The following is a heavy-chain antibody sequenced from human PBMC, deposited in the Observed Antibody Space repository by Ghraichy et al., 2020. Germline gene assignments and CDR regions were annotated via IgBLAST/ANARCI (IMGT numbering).Heavy chain of an antibody. Sequence: GGSLRLSCAAPGFPFSNYEMNWVRQAPGKGLEWVSYISSSGSAIYYADSVKGRFTVSRDNAKNSLYLQMNSLRAEDTAVYYCASSGWPLDYWGQGTLVTVSS. D-gene: IGHD6-19*01. V-gene: IGHV3-48*03. J-gene: IGHJ4*02. CDR1: GFPFSNYE. CDR3: ASSGWPLDY. CDR2: ISSSGSAI.